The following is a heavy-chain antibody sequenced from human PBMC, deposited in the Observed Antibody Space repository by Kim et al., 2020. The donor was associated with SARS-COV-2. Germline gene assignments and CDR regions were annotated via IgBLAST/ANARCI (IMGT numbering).Heavy chain of an antibody. CDR1: GDSVSSNSAA. CDR2: TYYRSKWYN. J-gene: IGHJ6*02. D-gene: IGHD3-16*02. V-gene: IGHV6-1*01. Sequence: SQTLSLTCAISGDSVSSNSAAWNWIRQSPSRGLEWLGRTYYRSKWYNDYAVSVKSRITINPDTFKNQFSLQLNSVTPEDMAVYYCARGSRLRLGELSLRLYYYYYGMDVWGQGTTVTVSS. CDR3: ARGSRLRLGELSLRLYYYYYGMDV.